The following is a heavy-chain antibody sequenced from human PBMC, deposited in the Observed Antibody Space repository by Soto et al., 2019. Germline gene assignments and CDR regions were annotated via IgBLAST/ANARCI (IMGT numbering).Heavy chain of an antibody. CDR1: GGSISSSSYY. Sequence: SETLSLTCTVSGGSISSSSYYWGWIRQPPGKGLEWIGSIYYSGSTYYNPSLKSRVTISVDTSKNQFSLKLSSVTAADTAVYYCARLAGPSSWYYFDYWGQGTLVTVSS. J-gene: IGHJ4*02. CDR2: IYYSGST. D-gene: IGHD6-13*01. V-gene: IGHV4-39*01. CDR3: ARLAGPSSWYYFDY.